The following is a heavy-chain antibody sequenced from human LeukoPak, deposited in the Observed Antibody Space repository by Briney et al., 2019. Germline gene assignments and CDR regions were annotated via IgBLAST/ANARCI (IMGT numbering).Heavy chain of an antibody. Sequence: SETLSLTCAVYGGSFSGYYWSWIRQPPGKGLEWIGEINHSGSTNYNPSLKSLVTISVDTSKNQFSLKLSSVTAADTAVYYCARGIGSSDPYYYYYGMDVWGQGTTVTVSS. CDR3: ARGIGSSDPYYYYYGMDV. D-gene: IGHD6-6*01. CDR2: INHSGST. CDR1: GGSFSGYY. J-gene: IGHJ6*01. V-gene: IGHV4-34*01.